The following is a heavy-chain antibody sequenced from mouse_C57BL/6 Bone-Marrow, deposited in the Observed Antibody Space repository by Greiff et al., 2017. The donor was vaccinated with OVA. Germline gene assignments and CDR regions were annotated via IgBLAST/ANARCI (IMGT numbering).Heavy chain of an antibody. Sequence: VEPGASVKISCKASGYTFTDYYINWVKQRPGQGLEWIGWIFPGSGSTYYNEKFKGKATLTVDKSSSTAYMLLSSLTSEDSAVYFCARGDYGSSYGYFDVWGTGTTVTVSS. D-gene: IGHD1-1*01. CDR2: IFPGSGST. V-gene: IGHV1-75*01. J-gene: IGHJ1*03. CDR1: GYTFTDYY. CDR3: ARGDYGSSYGYFDV.